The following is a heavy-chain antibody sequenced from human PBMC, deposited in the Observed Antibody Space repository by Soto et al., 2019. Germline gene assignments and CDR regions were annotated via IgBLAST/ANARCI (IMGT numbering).Heavy chain of an antibody. CDR3: ARDRVSNFDY. Sequence: GASVKVSCKASGYTFTSYDINWVRQATGQGLEWMGWMSPNSGNTGYAQKFQGRVTITRDTSASTAYMELSSLRSEDTAVYYCARDRVSNFDYWGQGTLVTVSS. CDR1: GYTFTSYD. J-gene: IGHJ4*02. V-gene: IGHV1-8*01. CDR2: MSPNSGNT.